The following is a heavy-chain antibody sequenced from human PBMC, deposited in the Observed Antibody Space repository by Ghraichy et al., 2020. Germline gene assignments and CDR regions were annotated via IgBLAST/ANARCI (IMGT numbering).Heavy chain of an antibody. CDR3: ARAPGSVTQDDAFDI. Sequence: SETLSLTCTVSGGSISSGGYYWSWIRQHPGKGLEWIGYIYYSGSTYYNPSLKSRVTISVDTSKNQFSLKLSSVTAADTAVYYCARAPGSVTQDDAFDIWGQGTMVTVSS. V-gene: IGHV4-31*03. J-gene: IGHJ3*02. CDR2: IYYSGST. CDR1: GGSISSGGYY. D-gene: IGHD4-17*01.